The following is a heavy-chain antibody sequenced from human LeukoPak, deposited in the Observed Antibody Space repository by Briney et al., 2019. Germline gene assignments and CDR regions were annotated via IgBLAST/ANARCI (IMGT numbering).Heavy chain of an antibody. CDR1: GFTFSTHW. J-gene: IGHJ3*02. CDR3: ARRDYYDAFDI. Sequence: PGGSLRLSCAASGFTFSTHWMSWFRQTPGKGLQWLGNIKEDGSKKYYLDSVRGRFTISRDNAKNSLYLQMNSLRAEDTAAYYCARRDYYDAFDIWGQGTMVTVSS. D-gene: IGHD3-10*01. V-gene: IGHV3-7*01. CDR2: IKEDGSKK.